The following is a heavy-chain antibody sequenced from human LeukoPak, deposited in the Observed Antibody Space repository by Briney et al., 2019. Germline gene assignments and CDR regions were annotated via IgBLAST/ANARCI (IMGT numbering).Heavy chain of an antibody. V-gene: IGHV3-30*04. D-gene: IGHD5-18*01. CDR2: ISYDGSNK. J-gene: IGHJ4*02. CDR3: ARDMETADLDY. Sequence: PGGSLRLSCAASGFIFSKYAMEWVRQAPGKGLEWVAVISYDGSNKYYADSVKGRFTISRDNARNTMYLQMNSLRAEDTAVYYCARDMETADLDYWGQGILVTVSS. CDR1: GFIFSKYA.